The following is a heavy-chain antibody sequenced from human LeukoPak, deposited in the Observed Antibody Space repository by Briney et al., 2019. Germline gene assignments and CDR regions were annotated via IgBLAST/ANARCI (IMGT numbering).Heavy chain of an antibody. CDR3: ARDGTVVTLDY. CDR1: GFTFSSYS. D-gene: IGHD4-23*01. J-gene: IGHJ4*02. Sequence: GGSLRLSCAASGFTFSSYSMNWVRQAPGKGLGWVSYISSSSSIIYYADSVKGRFTISRDNAKNSLYLQMSSLRDEDTAVYYCARDGTVVTLDYWGQGTLVTVSS. CDR2: ISSSSSII. V-gene: IGHV3-48*02.